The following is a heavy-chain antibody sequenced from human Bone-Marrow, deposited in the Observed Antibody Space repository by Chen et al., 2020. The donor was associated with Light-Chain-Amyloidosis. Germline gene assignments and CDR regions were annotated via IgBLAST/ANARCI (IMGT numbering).Heavy chain of an antibody. CDR1: GFSITSGYY. Sequence: QVHLQESGPGLVKPSETLSLTCTGSGFSITSGYYWGWIRQSPGKGLEWIATTFHSGSLFFNPSLKSRVTISLDKSKNQVSLTLKGLTAADTAIYYCVRDFDRVGAFDVWGQGTMVTVSS. CDR2: TFHSGSL. CDR3: VRDFDRVGAFDV. J-gene: IGHJ3*01. V-gene: IGHV4-38-2*02.